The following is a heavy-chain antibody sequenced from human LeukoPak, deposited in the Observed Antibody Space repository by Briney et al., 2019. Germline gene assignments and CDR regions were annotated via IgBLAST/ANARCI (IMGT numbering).Heavy chain of an antibody. CDR3: TTGPVTRSSYNWKNDY. Sequence: GVSLRLSCAASGVTFSNAWMSWVRQAPGKGLEWVGRIKSKTDGGTTDYAAPVKGRFTISRDDSKNTLYLQMNSLKTEDTAVYYCTTGPVTRSSYNWKNDYWGQGTLVTVSS. CDR2: IKSKTDGGTT. J-gene: IGHJ4*02. D-gene: IGHD1-20*01. CDR1: GVTFSNAW. V-gene: IGHV3-15*01.